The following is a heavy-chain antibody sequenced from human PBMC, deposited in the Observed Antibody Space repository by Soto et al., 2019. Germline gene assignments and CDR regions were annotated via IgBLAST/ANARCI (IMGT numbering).Heavy chain of an antibody. CDR1: GYTFTNYW. V-gene: IGHV5-51*03. CDR2: IYPGDSDT. J-gene: IGHJ4*02. Sequence: EVQLVQSGAEGKKPGESLKISCEGSGYTFTNYWIAWVRQLPGKGLEWMGIIYPGDSDTRYSPSFQGQVTISADKSLNTAYLQWSSLKASDTAIYYWARRNSAYEYFDYWGQGTLVSVSS. D-gene: IGHD5-12*01. CDR3: ARRNSAYEYFDY.